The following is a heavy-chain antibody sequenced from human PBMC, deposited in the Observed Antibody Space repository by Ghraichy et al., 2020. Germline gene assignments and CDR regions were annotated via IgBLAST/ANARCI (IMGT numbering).Heavy chain of an antibody. V-gene: IGHV3-23*01. J-gene: IGHJ4*02. D-gene: IGHD3-16*01. CDR1: GFTFSSYA. CDR3: AKGGLTFWDY. Sequence: GGSLRLSCAASGFTFSSYAMSWVRQAPGKGLEWVSSINGNGGGTYYADSVKGRFTISRDNSKNTLYLQMNSLRAEDTTVYYCAKGGLTFWDYWGQGNLVTVSS. CDR2: INGNGGGT.